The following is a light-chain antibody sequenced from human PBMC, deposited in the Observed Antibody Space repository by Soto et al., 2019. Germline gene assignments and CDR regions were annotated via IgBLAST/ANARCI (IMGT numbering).Light chain of an antibody. CDR1: SSNIGTNY. V-gene: IGLV1-47*01. J-gene: IGLJ3*02. CDR2: RNS. Sequence: QLVLTQPPSASETPGQRVTISCSGGSSNIGTNYVYWYRQFPGTAPKLLIYRNSLRPSGVPDRFSGSKSGTSASLAISGLRSEDEADYYCAAWDDSLSGRVFGGGTKVTVL. CDR3: AAWDDSLSGRV.